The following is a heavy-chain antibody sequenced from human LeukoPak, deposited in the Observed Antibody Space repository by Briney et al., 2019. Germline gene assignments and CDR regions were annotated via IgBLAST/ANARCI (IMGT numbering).Heavy chain of an antibody. CDR3: AKIGIGGSYWDFDS. CDR1: GYTFTGYY. D-gene: IGHD1-26*01. V-gene: IGHV1-2*02. J-gene: IGHJ4*02. CDR2: IDPRNGGT. Sequence: ASVKVSCKASGYTFTGYYTHWVRQAPGQGLEWMGWIDPRNGGTTYAQTFQGRVTMTRDTSISTAYMELSSLKFDDTAMYYCAKIGIGGSYWDFDSGAREPWSPSPQ.